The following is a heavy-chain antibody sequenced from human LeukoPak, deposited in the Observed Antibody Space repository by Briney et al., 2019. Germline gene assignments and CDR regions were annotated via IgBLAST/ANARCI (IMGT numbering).Heavy chain of an antibody. J-gene: IGHJ6*02. CDR3: AKDPMTFPSAHAPADGMDV. CDR1: GFTFSSYA. V-gene: IGHV3-23*01. Sequence: PGGSLRLSCAASGFTFSSYAMSWVRQAPGKGLEWVSAISGSGGSTYYADSVKGRFTISRDNSKNTLYPQMNSLRAEDTAVYYCAKDPMTFPSAHAPADGMDVWGQGTTVTVSS. CDR2: ISGSGGST. D-gene: IGHD3/OR15-3a*01.